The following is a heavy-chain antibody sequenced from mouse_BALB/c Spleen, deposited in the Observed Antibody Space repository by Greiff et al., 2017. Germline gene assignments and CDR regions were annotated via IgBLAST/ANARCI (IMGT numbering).Heavy chain of an antibody. CDR1: GFSLTSYG. CDR3: ARGNYRYDNDAMDY. Sequence: VQVVESGPGLVAPSQSLSITCTVSGFSLTSYGVHWVRQPPGKGLEWLGVIWAGGSTNYNSALMSRLSISKDNSKSQVFLKMNSLQTDDTAMYYCARGNYRYDNDAMDYWGQGTSVTVSS. CDR2: IWAGGST. D-gene: IGHD2-14*01. J-gene: IGHJ4*01. V-gene: IGHV2-9*02.